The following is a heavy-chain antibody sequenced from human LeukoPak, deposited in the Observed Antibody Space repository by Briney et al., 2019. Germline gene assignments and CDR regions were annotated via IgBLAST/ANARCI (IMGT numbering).Heavy chain of an antibody. V-gene: IGHV3-9*01. J-gene: IGHJ3*01. CDR1: GIIFHDYG. CDR3: AKFKRAGQQLGGHAFDL. CDR2: ISWNSNTI. D-gene: IGHD6-13*01. Sequence: GGSLRLSCAASGIIFHDYGMHWVRQAPGKGLEWVPSISWNSNTIAYGETVRGRFTISRDNSKNSLYLQMNSLRIEDTAFYYCAKFKRAGQQLGGHAFDLWGQGTLVTVSS.